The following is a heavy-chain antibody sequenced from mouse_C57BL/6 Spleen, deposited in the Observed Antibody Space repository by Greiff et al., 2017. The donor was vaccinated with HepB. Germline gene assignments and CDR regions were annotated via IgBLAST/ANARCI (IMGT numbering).Heavy chain of an antibody. CDR2: INPNNGGT. J-gene: IGHJ4*01. V-gene: IGHV1-26*01. D-gene: IGHD2-4*01. CDR3: ARRDDYAYYYAMDY. Sequence: VQLQQSGPELVKPGASVKISCKASGYTFTDYYMNWVKQSHGKSLEWIGDINPNNGGTSYNQKFKGKATLTVDKSSSTAYMELRSLTSEDSAVYYCARRDDYAYYYAMDYWGQGTSVTVSS. CDR1: GYTFTDYY.